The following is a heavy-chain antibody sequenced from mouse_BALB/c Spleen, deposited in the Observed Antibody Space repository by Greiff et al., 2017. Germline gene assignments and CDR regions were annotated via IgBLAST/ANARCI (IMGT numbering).Heavy chain of an antibody. CDR3: ASLPYYAMDY. CDR1: GFSLTSYG. V-gene: IGHV2-9*02. J-gene: IGHJ4*01. Sequence: VQLQQSGPGLVAPSQSLSITCTVSGFSLTSYGVHWVRQPPGKGLEWLGVIWAGGSTNYNSALMSRLSISKDNSKSQVFLKMNSLQTDDTAMYYCASLPYYAMDYWGQGTSVTVSS. CDR2: IWAGGST.